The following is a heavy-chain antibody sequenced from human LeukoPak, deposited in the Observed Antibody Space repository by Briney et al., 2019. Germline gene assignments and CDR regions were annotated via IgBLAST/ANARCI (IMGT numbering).Heavy chain of an antibody. J-gene: IGHJ5*02. CDR1: GFTFSSYA. Sequence: PGGSLRLSCAASGFTFSSYAMSWVRQAPGKGLEWASAISGGGGSTYYADSVKGRFTISRDNSKNTLYLQMNSLRAEDTAVYYCAKDRIVVVVAATPSIGFDPWGQGTLVIVSS. CDR2: ISGGGGST. D-gene: IGHD2-15*01. CDR3: AKDRIVVVVAATPSIGFDP. V-gene: IGHV3-23*01.